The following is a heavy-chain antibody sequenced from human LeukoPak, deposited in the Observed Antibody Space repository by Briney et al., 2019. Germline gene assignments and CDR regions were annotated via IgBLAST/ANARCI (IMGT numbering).Heavy chain of an antibody. CDR1: GGSISSSSYY. D-gene: IGHD2-21*01. J-gene: IGHJ3*01. CDR3: ARHAIVVVIAISPDAFDV. CDR2: IYYSGST. V-gene: IGHV4-39*01. Sequence: SETLSLTCTVSGGSISSSSYYWGWIRQPPGKGLEWIGSIYYSGSTYYNPSLKSRVTISVDTSKNQFSLKLSSVTAADTAVYYCARHAIVVVIAISPDAFDVWGQGTMVTVSS.